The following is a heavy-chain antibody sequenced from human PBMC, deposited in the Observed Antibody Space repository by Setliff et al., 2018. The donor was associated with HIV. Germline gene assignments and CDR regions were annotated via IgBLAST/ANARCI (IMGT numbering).Heavy chain of an antibody. D-gene: IGHD6-19*01. Sequence: WASVKVSCKASGYTFTSYGISWLRQAPGQGLEWMGWISGYSGNTNYAQKFQDRVTMTTDTPTSTVYMELRSLRSDDTAVYYCARVQWVVSSNVGLDYWGQGTLVTVSS. CDR2: ISGYSGNT. V-gene: IGHV1-18*01. CDR3: ARVQWVVSSNVGLDY. J-gene: IGHJ4*02. CDR1: GYTFTSYG.